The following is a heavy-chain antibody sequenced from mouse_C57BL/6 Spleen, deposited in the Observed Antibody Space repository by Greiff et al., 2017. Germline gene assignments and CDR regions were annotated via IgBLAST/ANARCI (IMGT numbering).Heavy chain of an antibody. J-gene: IGHJ4*01. CDR2: IWRGGST. CDR1: GFSFTSYG. CDR3: ANKGYYDYDAMYY. V-gene: IGHV2-5*01. D-gene: IGHD2-1*01. Sequence: VQGVESGPGLVQPSQSLSIPCTVSGFSFTSYGVHWVRQSPGKGLEWLGVIWRGGSTDNNAAFMSRLSITKDNSKSRVFFKMNSLQADDTAIYYCANKGYYDYDAMYYWGQGTSVTVSS.